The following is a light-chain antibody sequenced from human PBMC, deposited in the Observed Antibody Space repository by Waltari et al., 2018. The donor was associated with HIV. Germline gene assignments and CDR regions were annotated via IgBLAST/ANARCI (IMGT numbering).Light chain of an antibody. V-gene: IGKV3-15*01. J-gene: IGKJ1*01. CDR2: GAS. CDR1: QSVSSN. CDR3: QQYNNWPPWT. Sequence: EIVMTLSPATLSVSPGERATLSCRASQSVSSNLAWYQQKPGQPPRLLIYGASTRATGIPARFSGSGSGTEFTLTISSLQSEDFAVYYCQQYNNWPPWTFGQGTKVEIK.